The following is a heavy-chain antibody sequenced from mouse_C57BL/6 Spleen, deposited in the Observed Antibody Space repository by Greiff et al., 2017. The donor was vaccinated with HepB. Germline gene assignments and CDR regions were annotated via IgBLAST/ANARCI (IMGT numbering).Heavy chain of an antibody. CDR1: GFSLTSYG. V-gene: IGHV2-2*01. CDR3: AMDDYSYAMDY. J-gene: IGHJ4*01. D-gene: IGHD2-4*01. CDR2: IWSGGST. Sequence: QVQLKESGPGLVQPSQSLSITCTVSGFSLTSYGVHWVRQSPGKGLEWLGVIWSGGSTDYNAAFISRLSISKDNSKSQVFFKMNSLQSDDTAVYYCAMDDYSYAMDYWGQGTSGTVSS.